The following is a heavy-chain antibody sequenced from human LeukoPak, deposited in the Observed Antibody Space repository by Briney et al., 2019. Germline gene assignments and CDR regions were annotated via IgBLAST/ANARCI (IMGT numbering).Heavy chain of an antibody. V-gene: IGHV1-18*01. CDR2: INPSNGDS. CDR3: ARDYGSGQLDY. CDR1: GYIFRNFG. J-gene: IGHJ4*02. D-gene: IGHD6-19*01. Sequence: ASVKVSCKASGYIFRNFGIAWVRQAPGQGPERMGWINPSNGDSNYVEKFQGRLNMTTTTSTSTAYMELRSLRSDDTAVYFCARDYGSGQLDYWGQGTLVSVSS.